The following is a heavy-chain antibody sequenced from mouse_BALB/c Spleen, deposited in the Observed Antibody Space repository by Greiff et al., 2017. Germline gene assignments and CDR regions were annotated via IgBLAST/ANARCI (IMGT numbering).Heavy chain of an antibody. D-gene: IGHD2-14*01. CDR3: ARRYYRYEGAMDY. CDR2: INSNGGST. V-gene: IGHV5-6-2*01. J-gene: IGHJ4*01. Sequence: EVKLVESGGGLVKLGGSLKLSCAASGFTFSSYYMSWVRQTPEKRLELVAAINSNGGSTYYPDTVKGRFTISRDNAKNTLYLQMSSLKSEDTALYYCARRYYRYEGAMDYWGQGTSVTVSS. CDR1: GFTFSSYY.